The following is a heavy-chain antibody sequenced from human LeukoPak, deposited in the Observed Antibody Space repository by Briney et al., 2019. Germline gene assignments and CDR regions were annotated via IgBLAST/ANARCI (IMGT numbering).Heavy chain of an antibody. V-gene: IGHV4-59*01. CDR3: ARGGTGAWFDP. Sequence: PSETLSLTCTVSGGSISSYYWSWIRQPPGKGLEWIGYIYYSGSTNYNPSLKSRVTISVDTSKNQFSLKLSSVTAADTAVYYCARGGTGAWFDPWGQGTLSPSP. CDR1: GGSISSYY. D-gene: IGHD3-10*01. CDR2: IYYSGST. J-gene: IGHJ5*02.